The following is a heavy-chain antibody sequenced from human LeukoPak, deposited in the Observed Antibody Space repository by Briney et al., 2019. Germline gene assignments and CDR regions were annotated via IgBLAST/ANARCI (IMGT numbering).Heavy chain of an antibody. CDR1: GYTFTGYY. D-gene: IGHD3-22*01. Sequence: ASVKVSCKASGYTFTGYYMHWVRQAPGQGLEWMEWINPNSGGTNYAQKFQGRVTMTRDTSISTAYMELSRLRSDDTAVYYCARDFEYYYDTKWYAFDIWGQGTMVAVSS. CDR3: ARDFEYYYDTKWYAFDI. CDR2: INPNSGGT. J-gene: IGHJ3*02. V-gene: IGHV1-2*02.